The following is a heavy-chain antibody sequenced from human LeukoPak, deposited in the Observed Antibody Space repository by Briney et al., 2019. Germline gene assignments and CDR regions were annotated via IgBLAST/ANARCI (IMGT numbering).Heavy chain of an antibody. CDR1: GFTFSSYG. Sequence: PGRSLSLSCAASGFTFSSYGMHWVRQAPGKGLEWVAVISYDESNKYYADSVKGRFTISRDNSKNTLYLQMNSLRAEDTALYYCARAYSTPFYYYAMDVWGQGATVTVSS. D-gene: IGHD2-21*01. CDR3: ARAYSTPFYYYAMDV. J-gene: IGHJ6*02. CDR2: ISYDESNK. V-gene: IGHV3-30*03.